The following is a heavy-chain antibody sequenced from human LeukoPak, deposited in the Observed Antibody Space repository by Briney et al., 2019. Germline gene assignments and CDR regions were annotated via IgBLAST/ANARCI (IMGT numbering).Heavy chain of an antibody. J-gene: IGHJ3*02. CDR2: INTYNGNT. Sequence: GASVKVSCKASGYTFTSYGISWVRQAPGQGLEWMGWINTYNGNTNYAQKLQGRVTMTTDTSTSTADMELRSLRSDDTAVYYCARDGAGLPGAFDIWGQGTMVTVSS. D-gene: IGHD1-26*01. V-gene: IGHV1-18*01. CDR3: ARDGAGLPGAFDI. CDR1: GYTFTSYG.